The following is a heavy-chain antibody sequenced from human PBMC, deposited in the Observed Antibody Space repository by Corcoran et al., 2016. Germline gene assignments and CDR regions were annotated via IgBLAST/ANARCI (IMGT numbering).Heavy chain of an antibody. CDR1: GFSLSNARMG. V-gene: IGHV2-26*01. D-gene: IGHD1-1*01. CDR3: ARILVNWNDAYDY. Sequence: QVTLKESGPVLVKPTETLTLTCTVSGFSLSNARMGVSWIRQPPGKALEWLAHIFSNDEKSYSTSLKSRLTISKDTSKSQVVLTMTNMDPVDTATYYWARILVNWNDAYDYWGQGTLVTVSS. CDR2: IFSNDEK. J-gene: IGHJ4*02.